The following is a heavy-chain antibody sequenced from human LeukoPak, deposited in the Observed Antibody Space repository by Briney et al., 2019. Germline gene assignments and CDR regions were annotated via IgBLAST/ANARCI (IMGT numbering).Heavy chain of an antibody. CDR1: GYSFTGYY. D-gene: IGHD4-17*01. Sequence: ASVKVSCKASGYSFTGYYIHWVRQAPGQGLEWMGWISVYRSKTNYAQKFQGRITLTTDASTRTTFMELRSLRSDDTAVYYCARDNGDYNFDYWGQGTLVTVSS. V-gene: IGHV1-18*04. CDR3: ARDNGDYNFDY. J-gene: IGHJ4*02. CDR2: ISVYRSKT.